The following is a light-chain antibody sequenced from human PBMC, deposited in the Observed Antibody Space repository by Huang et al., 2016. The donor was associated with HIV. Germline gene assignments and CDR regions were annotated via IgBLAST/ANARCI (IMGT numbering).Light chain of an antibody. CDR3: QQFSSYPLT. CDR2: AAS. V-gene: IGKV1-9*01. Sequence: IQLTQSPSSLSIYVGDKVTITCRASQGIPNYVAWYQQRPGKAPKLLIYAASTLQDGVPSRFSGSGSGADFALSIANVQPEDSATYYCQQFSSYPLTFGGGTKVEIK. CDR1: QGIPNY. J-gene: IGKJ4*01.